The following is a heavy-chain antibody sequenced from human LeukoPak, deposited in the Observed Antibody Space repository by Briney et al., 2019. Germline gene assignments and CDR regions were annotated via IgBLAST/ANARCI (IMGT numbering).Heavy chain of an antibody. CDR3: VRGVVVIPRGNWFDP. Sequence: ASVKVSCKASGGTFSSYAISWVRQAPGQGLEWMGGIIPIFGTANYAQKFQGRVTITADESTSTAYMELSSLRSEDTAVYYCVRGVVVIPRGNWFDPWGQGTLVTVSS. V-gene: IGHV1-69*01. CDR1: GGTFSSYA. D-gene: IGHD3-22*01. J-gene: IGHJ5*02. CDR2: IIPIFGTA.